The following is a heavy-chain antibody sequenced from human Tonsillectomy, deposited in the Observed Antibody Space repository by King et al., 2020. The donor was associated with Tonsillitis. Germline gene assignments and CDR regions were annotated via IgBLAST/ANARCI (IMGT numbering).Heavy chain of an antibody. CDR3: ARGPNTYY. CDR2: INHSGST. CDR1: GGSFSGYY. V-gene: IGHV4-34*01. Sequence: VQLQQWGAGLLNPSETLSLTCAVYGGSFSGYYWSWIRQPPGKGLEWIGEINHSGSTNYNPSLKSRVTISVDTSKNQFSLKLDSVTAADTAVYYCARGPNTYYWGQRTLVTVSS. J-gene: IGHJ4*02. D-gene: IGHD2-2*02.